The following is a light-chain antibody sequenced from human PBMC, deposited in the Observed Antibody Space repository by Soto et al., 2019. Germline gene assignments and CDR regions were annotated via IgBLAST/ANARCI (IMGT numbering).Light chain of an antibody. J-gene: IGKJ1*01. V-gene: IGKV1-6*01. CDR3: LQDYSYPRT. CDR1: QGIRND. Sequence: ALPMTQSPSSLSASVGDRVTIICRASQGIRNDLGWYQQRPGKAPKLLIYATSNLQSGVPSRFSGSGSGTDFTLTISSLQPEDFATYYCLQDYSYPRTFGQGTKVEIK. CDR2: ATS.